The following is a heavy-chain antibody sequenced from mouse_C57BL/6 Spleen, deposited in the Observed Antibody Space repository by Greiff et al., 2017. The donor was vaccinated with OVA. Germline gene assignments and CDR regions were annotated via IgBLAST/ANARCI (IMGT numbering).Heavy chain of an antibody. CDR2: INPNYGTT. D-gene: IGHD2-3*01. CDR1: GYSFTDYN. V-gene: IGHV1-39*01. CDR3: ARSLYDGYYVGYFDY. J-gene: IGHJ2*01. Sequence: EVKLMESGPELVKPGASVKISCKASGYSFTDYNMNWVKQSNGKSLEWIGVINPNYGTTSYNQKFKGKATLTVDQSSSTAYMQLNSLTSEDSAVYYCARSLYDGYYVGYFDYWGQGTTLTVSS.